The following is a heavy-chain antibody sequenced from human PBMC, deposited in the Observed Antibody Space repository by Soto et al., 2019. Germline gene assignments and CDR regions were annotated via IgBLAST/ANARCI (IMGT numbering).Heavy chain of an antibody. CDR2: ISYDGTTK. D-gene: IGHD4-4*01. J-gene: IGHJ6*02. Sequence: QVQLVESGGGEVQPGRSLTISCAASGFTFSNYGMHWVRQTPGKGLEWVAVISYDGTTKFYSDSVTGRFTISRDNVKNTLTLQMNSLRADDTAVYSCAKDLQSYGNYDYYSYGMDVWGLGTRVTVSS. CDR3: AKDLQSYGNYDYYSYGMDV. CDR1: GFTFSNYG. V-gene: IGHV3-30*18.